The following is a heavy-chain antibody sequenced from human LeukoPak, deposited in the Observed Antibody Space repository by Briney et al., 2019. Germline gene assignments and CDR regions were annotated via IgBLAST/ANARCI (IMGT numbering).Heavy chain of an antibody. D-gene: IGHD5-12*01. J-gene: IGHJ4*02. CDR2: IKSKPNGETT. CDR3: TTTVGYSGYDWGY. CDR1: GFTFSSYA. Sequence: GGSLRLSCAASGFTFSSYAMSWVRQAPGKGLEWVGRIKSKPNGETTDYAAPVKGRFTISRDDSKNTLFLQMNSLIAEDTAVYYCTTTVGYSGYDWGYWGQGTLVIVPS. V-gene: IGHV3-15*01.